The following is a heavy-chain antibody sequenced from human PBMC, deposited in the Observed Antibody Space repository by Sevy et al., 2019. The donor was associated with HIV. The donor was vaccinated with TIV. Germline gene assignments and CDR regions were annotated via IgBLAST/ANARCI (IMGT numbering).Heavy chain of an antibody. CDR2: IHPKSGAT. CDR3: AREDSDDTSAYYYFYYGMDV. V-gene: IGHV1-2*05. Sequence: ASVKVSCKASGYTFTAYYIHWLRQAPGQGLEWMGRIHPKSGATNYAQKFQGRVTMTRDTSISTSFMELTSLGSDDTDVYYCAREDSDDTSAYYYFYYGMDVWGQGTTVTVSS. CDR1: GYTFTAYY. J-gene: IGHJ6*02. D-gene: IGHD3-22*01.